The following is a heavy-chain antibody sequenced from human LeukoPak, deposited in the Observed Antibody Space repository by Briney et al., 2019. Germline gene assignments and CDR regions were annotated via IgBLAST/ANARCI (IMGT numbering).Heavy chain of an antibody. Sequence: SETLSLTCAVYGGSFSGYYWSWIRQPPGKGLEWIREINHSGSTNYNPSLKSRVTISVDTSKNQFSLKLSSVTAADTAVYYCARGYSGYDPLDYWGQGTLVTVSS. D-gene: IGHD5-12*01. CDR3: ARGYSGYDPLDY. J-gene: IGHJ4*02. CDR1: GGSFSGYY. V-gene: IGHV4-34*01. CDR2: INHSGST.